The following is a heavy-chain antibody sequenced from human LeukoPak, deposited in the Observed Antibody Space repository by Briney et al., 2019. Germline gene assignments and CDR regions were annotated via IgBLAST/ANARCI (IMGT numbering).Heavy chain of an antibody. V-gene: IGHV1-69*04. CDR3: ASRYCSGGSCYLAFDI. CDR2: IIPILGIA. J-gene: IGHJ3*02. D-gene: IGHD2-15*01. Sequence: SVKVSCKASGYTFTNYGISWVRQAPGQGLEWMGRIIPILGIANYAQKFQGRVTITADKSTSTAYMELSSLRSEDTAVYYCASRYCSGGSCYLAFDIWGQGTMVTVSS. CDR1: GYTFTNYG.